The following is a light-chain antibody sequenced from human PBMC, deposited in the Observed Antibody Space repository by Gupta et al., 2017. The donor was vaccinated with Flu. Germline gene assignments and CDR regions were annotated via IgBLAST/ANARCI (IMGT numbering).Light chain of an antibody. CDR2: NDD. V-gene: IGLV6-57*01. CDR3: QSYKSRNQV. CDR1: SSGVADDY. Sequence: TVTTTCSRSSSGVADDYVQCYQQRPGSYNVLLIENDDQRPCGVADPFAGSFDPSANSASLTISGLKAEDEADYYCQSYKSRNQVFGGGTKVTVL. J-gene: IGLJ2*01.